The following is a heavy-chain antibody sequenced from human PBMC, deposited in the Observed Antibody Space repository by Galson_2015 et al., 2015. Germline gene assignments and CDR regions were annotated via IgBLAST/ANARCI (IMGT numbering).Heavy chain of an antibody. CDR3: AKDRAFRGVTMDDAFDI. V-gene: IGHV3-23*01. J-gene: IGHJ3*02. D-gene: IGHD3-10*01. CDR1: GFTFSYYA. CDR2: ISSSGVST. Sequence: SLRLSCAVSGFTFSYYAMNWVRQAPGKGLEWVSAISSSGVSTYYADSVKGRFTISRDDSRNTLYLQMNSLRAEDTAVYYCAKDRAFRGVTMDDAFDIWGQGTMVPVSS.